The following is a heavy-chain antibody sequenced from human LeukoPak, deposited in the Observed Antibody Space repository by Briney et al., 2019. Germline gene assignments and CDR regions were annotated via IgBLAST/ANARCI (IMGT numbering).Heavy chain of an antibody. J-gene: IGHJ3*02. CDR2: INAGNGNT. V-gene: IGHV1-3*01. Sequence: ASVKVSCKDSGYTFTSYAMHWVRQAPGQRLEWMEWINAGNGNTKYSQKFQGRVTITRDTSASTAYMELSSLRSEDTAVYYCARVEGKLARSAFDIWGQGTMVTVS. D-gene: IGHD6-6*01. CDR3: ARVEGKLARSAFDI. CDR1: GYTFTSYA.